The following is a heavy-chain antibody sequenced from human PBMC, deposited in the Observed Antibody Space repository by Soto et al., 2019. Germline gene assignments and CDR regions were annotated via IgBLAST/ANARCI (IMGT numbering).Heavy chain of an antibody. CDR1: GGSFINYS. V-gene: IGHV4-34*01. CDR2: DNHSGKT. Sequence: HVQLHQWGAGLLKPSETLSLTCAVYGGSFINYSYSWIRQAPGKGLEWIGEDNHSGKTDYNPSLKSRGTISVDTSKNQFSLKLISVTAADTAVYYCAAMYYDFWSATLNSAYWGQGTPVTVSS. CDR3: AAMYYDFWSATLNSAY. J-gene: IGHJ4*02. D-gene: IGHD3-3*01.